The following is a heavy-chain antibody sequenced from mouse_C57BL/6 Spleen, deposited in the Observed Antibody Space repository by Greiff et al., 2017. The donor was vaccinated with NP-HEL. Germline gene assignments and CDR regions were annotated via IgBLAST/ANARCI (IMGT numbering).Heavy chain of an antibody. CDR3: TRSYGSYWYFDV. J-gene: IGHJ1*03. V-gene: IGHV1-5*01. CDR2: LYPGNSDT. D-gene: IGHD2-2*01. Sequence: VQLQQSGTVLARPGASVKMSCKTSGYTFTSYWMHWVKQRPGPGLEWIGALYPGNSDTSYNQKFKGKAKLTAVTSASTAYMELSSLTNEDSAVYYCTRSYGSYWYFDVWGTGTTVTVSS. CDR1: GYTFTSYW.